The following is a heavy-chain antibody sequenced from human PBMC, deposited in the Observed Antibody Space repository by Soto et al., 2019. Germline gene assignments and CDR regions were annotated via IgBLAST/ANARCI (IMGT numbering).Heavy chain of an antibody. CDR1: GFTFSSYA. CDR2: ISGSGGST. V-gene: IGHV3-23*01. J-gene: IGHJ3*02. Sequence: GGSLRLSCAASGFTFSSYAMSWVRQAPGKGLEWVSTISGSGGSTYYADSVKSRFTISRDNSKNPQYLQMNSLRAEDTAVYYWSIVIIGHSSSSIWTDSFDIWGQGTMVTVSS. D-gene: IGHD6-6*01. CDR3: SIVIIGHSSSSIWTDSFDI.